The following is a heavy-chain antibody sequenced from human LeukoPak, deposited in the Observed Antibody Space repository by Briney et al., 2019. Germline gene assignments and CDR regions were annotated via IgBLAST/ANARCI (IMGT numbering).Heavy chain of an antibody. CDR2: ISWDGTP. V-gene: IGHV3-43*01. D-gene: IGHD3-22*01. CDR3: VKDLSYESSGYVFDY. Sequence: GGSLRLSCAASGFTFEDYTMHWVRQAQGKTLEWVSLISWDGTPYYRDSVKGRFSISRDNSKNSLYLQMDTLRSEDTAFYYCVKDLSYESSGYVFDYWGQGTLVTVSS. CDR1: GFTFEDYT. J-gene: IGHJ4*02.